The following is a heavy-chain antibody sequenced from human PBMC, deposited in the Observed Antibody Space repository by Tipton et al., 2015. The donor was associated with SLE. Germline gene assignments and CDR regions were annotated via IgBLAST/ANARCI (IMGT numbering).Heavy chain of an antibody. CDR1: GYTFTSYF. J-gene: IGHJ3*02. CDR2: VNTFGGIT. D-gene: IGHD1-20*01. V-gene: IGHV1-46*01. CDR3: ARPYKWGGFDI. Sequence: QSGAEVKKPGASVKVSCKASGYTFTSYFINWLRQAPGQGLEWMGLVNTFGGITTYAQKFQGRVSMTRDTSTSTAFLELSSLRSEDTAMYYRARPYKWGGFDIWGQGTMVTVSS.